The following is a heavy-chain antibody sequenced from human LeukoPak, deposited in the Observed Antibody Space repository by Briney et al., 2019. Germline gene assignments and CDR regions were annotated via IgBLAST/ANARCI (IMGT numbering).Heavy chain of an antibody. J-gene: IGHJ4*02. Sequence: ASVKVSCKASGYTFTSYDINWVRQATGQGLEWMGWMNPNSGNTGYAQKFQGRVTMTRNTSISTAYMELSSLRSEDTAVYYCARVPTGGAAAGQYYFDYWGQGTLVTVSS. V-gene: IGHV1-8*01. CDR1: GYTFTSYD. CDR2: MNPNSGNT. D-gene: IGHD6-13*01. CDR3: ARVPTGGAAAGQYYFDY.